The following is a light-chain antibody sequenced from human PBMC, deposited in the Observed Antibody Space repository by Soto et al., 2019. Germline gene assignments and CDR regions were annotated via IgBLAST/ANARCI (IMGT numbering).Light chain of an antibody. CDR2: DVS. CDR3: TSYTTSSTLV. J-gene: IGLJ2*01. CDR1: SSDVGYYNY. Sequence: QSALTQPASVSESLGQSITISCTGTSSDVGYYNYVSWYQHHPGKAPKLIIYDVSNRPSGVSRRFSGSKSGNTASLTISGLRAEDEADYYCTSYTTSSTLVLGGGTKLTVL. V-gene: IGLV2-14*03.